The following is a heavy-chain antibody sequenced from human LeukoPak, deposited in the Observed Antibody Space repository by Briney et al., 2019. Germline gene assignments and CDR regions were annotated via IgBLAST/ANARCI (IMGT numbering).Heavy chain of an antibody. CDR1: GGSFSGSF. CDR2: IYHSVGA. D-gene: IGHD3-9*01. V-gene: IGHV4-34*01. CDR3: ARGVRYFDWLLPLRGGYFQH. Sequence: SETLSLTCAVYGGSFSGSFWSWIRQPPGKGREWMGEIYHSVGANYNPSLTSRATISVDTSINQSPLMLSSVTAADTAVYYCARGVRYFDWLLPLRGGYFQHWGQGTLVTVSS. J-gene: IGHJ1*01.